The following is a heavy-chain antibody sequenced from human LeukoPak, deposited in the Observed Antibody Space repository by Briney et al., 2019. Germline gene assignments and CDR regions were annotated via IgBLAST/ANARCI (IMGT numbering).Heavy chain of an antibody. CDR1: GFTFSSYA. CDR2: IKQDGSEK. V-gene: IGHV3-7*05. Sequence: TGGSLRLSCAASGFTFSSYAMTWVRQAPGKGLEWVANIKQDGSEKYYVDSVKGRFTISRDNAKNSLYLQMNSLRVEDTAVYYCARDAYSSSSLDYWGQGTLVTVSS. D-gene: IGHD6-6*01. CDR3: ARDAYSSSSLDY. J-gene: IGHJ4*02.